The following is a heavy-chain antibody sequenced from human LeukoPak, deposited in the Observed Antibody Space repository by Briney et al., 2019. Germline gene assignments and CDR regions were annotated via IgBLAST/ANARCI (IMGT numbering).Heavy chain of an antibody. CDR3: ARDSDYGDYVFGY. Sequence: ASVKVSCKASGGTFSSYAISWVRQAPGQGLEWMGGIIPIFGTANYAQKFQGRVTITTDESTSTAYMELSSLRSEDTAVYYCARDSDYGDYVFGYWGQGTLVTVSS. V-gene: IGHV1-69*05. CDR1: GGTFSSYA. CDR2: IIPIFGTA. D-gene: IGHD4-17*01. J-gene: IGHJ4*02.